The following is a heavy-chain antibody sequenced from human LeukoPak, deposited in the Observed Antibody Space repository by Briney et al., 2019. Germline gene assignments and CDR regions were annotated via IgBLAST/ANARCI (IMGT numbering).Heavy chain of an antibody. CDR2: IYTSGST. Sequence: PSETLSLTCTLSGGSFSRYYWSWLRQPAGKGLEWLGRIYTSGSTNNNPSLNSRVTISVDTSKNQFSLKLSSVTAADTAVYYWARLYSYGYYYYYGMDVWGQGTTVTVSS. CDR1: GGSFSRYY. J-gene: IGHJ6*02. D-gene: IGHD5-18*01. V-gene: IGHV4-4*07. CDR3: ARLYSYGYYYYYGMDV.